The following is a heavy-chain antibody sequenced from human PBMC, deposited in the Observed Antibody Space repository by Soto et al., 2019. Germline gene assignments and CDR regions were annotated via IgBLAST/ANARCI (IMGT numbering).Heavy chain of an antibody. V-gene: IGHV3-23*01. CDR2: ISGSGGST. CDR1: GFTFSSYA. CDR3: AKSKGAFSSDYYYGMDV. J-gene: IGHJ6*02. Sequence: GGSLSLSCAAYGFTFSSYAMSWVRQVQGKGLEWVSAISGSGGSTYYADSVKGRFTISRDNSKNTLYLQMNSLRAEDTAVYYCAKSKGAFSSDYYYGMDVWGQGTTVTVPS. D-gene: IGHD3-10*01.